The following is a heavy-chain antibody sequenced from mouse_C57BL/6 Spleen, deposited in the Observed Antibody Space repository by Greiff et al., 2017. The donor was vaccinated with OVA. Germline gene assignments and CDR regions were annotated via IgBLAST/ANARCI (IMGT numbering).Heavy chain of an antibody. CDR2: INPSTGGT. CDR1: GYSFTGYY. V-gene: IGHV1-42*01. CDR3: ARSPAQATADYYAMDY. J-gene: IGHJ4*01. D-gene: IGHD3-2*02. Sequence: EVQGVESGPELVKPGASVKISCKASGYSFTGYYMNWVKQSPEKSLEWIGEINPSTGGTTYNQKFKAKATLTVDKSSSTAYMQLKSRTSEDSAVYYCARSPAQATADYYAMDYWGQGTSVTVSS.